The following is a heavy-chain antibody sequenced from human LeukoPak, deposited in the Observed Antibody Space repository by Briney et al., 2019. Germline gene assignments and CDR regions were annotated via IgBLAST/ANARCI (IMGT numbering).Heavy chain of an antibody. V-gene: IGHV4-59*01. Sequence: PSETLSLTCAVYGGSFSGYYWSWIRQPPGKGLEWIGYSYHLGSANYNPSLKSRVTISVDTSKNQFSLKLTSVTAADTAVYYCAREYSGFDYWGQGTLITVSS. CDR3: AREYSGFDY. J-gene: IGHJ4*02. D-gene: IGHD5-12*01. CDR1: GGSFSGYY. CDR2: SYHLGSA.